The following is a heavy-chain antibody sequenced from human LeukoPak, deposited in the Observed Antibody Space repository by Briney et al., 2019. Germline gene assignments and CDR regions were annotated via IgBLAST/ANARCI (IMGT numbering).Heavy chain of an antibody. CDR3: ARGNRLYSSSWSALPFDI. J-gene: IGHJ3*02. D-gene: IGHD6-13*01. CDR1: GYTFTSYD. Sequence: ASVKVSCKASGYTFTSYDINWVRQATEQGLEWMGWMNPISGYTGFAQKFQGRVTMTGNTSISTAYMELSSLRSEDAAVYYCARGNRLYSSSWSALPFDIWGQGTMVTVSS. V-gene: IGHV1-8*01. CDR2: MNPISGYT.